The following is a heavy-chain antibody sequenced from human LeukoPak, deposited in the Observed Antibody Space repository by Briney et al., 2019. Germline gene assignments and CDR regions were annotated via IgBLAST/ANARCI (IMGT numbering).Heavy chain of an antibody. D-gene: IGHD3-10*02. CDR3: ARALVRGVMFYYYYGMDV. Sequence: SVKVSCKASGGTFSSYAISRVRQAPGQGLEWMGRIIPIFGIANYAQKFQGRVTITADKSTSTAYMELSSLRSEDTAVYYCARALVRGVMFYYYYGMDVWGQGATVTVSS. V-gene: IGHV1-69*04. CDR1: GGTFSSYA. J-gene: IGHJ6*02. CDR2: IIPIFGIA.